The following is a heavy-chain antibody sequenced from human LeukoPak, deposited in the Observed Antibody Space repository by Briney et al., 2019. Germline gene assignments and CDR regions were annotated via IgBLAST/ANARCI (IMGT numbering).Heavy chain of an antibody. CDR2: IKSKTDGGTA. CDR3: TQDIVVVEAARLYYYYGMDV. Sequence: GGSLRLSCAASGFTFSNAWMSWVRQAPGKGLEWVGRIKSKTDGGTADYAAPVKGRFTISRDDSKNTLYLQMNSLKTEDTAVYYCTQDIVVVEAARLYYYYGMDVWGQGTTVTVSS. V-gene: IGHV3-15*01. CDR1: GFTFSNAW. D-gene: IGHD2-15*01. J-gene: IGHJ6*02.